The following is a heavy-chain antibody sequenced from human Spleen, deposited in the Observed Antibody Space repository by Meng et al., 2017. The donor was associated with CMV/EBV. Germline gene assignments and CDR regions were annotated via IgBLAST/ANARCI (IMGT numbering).Heavy chain of an antibody. CDR1: GFTFSSYW. D-gene: IGHD6-19*01. Sequence: GESLKISCAASGFTFSSYWMHWVRQAPGKGLVWVSRINSDGSSTNYADSVKGRFTISRDNAKNTLYLQMNSLRAEDTAVYYCARPIAVRGKYWGQGTLVTVSS. CDR3: ARPIAVRGKY. V-gene: IGHV3-74*01. J-gene: IGHJ4*02. CDR2: INSDGSST.